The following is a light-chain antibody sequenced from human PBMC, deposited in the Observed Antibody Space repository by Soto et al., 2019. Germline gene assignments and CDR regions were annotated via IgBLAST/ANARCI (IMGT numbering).Light chain of an antibody. J-gene: IGKJ1*01. V-gene: IGKV3-20*01. CDR3: HQYGSSRT. CDR1: QSISSY. CDR2: GAS. Sequence: EIVLTQSPGTLSLSPGERATLSCRASQSISSYLAWYQQKPGQAPRLLIYGASSRATGIPDRFSGSRSGTDFTLTISRLEPEDSAVYHCHQYGSSRTFGQGTKVEIK.